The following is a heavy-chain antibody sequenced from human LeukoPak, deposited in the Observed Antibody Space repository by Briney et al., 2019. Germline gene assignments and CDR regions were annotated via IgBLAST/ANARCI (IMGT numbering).Heavy chain of an antibody. CDR3: ARTRSLYYYMDV. CDR1: GFTFSSYS. V-gene: IGHV3-21*01. J-gene: IGHJ6*03. Sequence: PGGSLRLSCAASGFTFSSYSMNWVRQAPGKGLEWVSSISSSSSYIYYADSVKGRFTISRDNAKNSLYLQMNSLRAEDTAVYYCARTRSLYYYMDVWGKGTTVTVSS. CDR2: ISSSSSYI.